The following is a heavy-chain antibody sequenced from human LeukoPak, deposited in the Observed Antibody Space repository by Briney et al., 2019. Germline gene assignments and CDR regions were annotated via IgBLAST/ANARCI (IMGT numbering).Heavy chain of an antibody. D-gene: IGHD3-22*01. CDR1: GYTFTSYG. Sequence: GASVKVSCKASGYTFTSYGISWVRQAPGQGLEWMGWISAYNGNTNYAQKLQGRVNMTTDTSTSTAYMELRSLRSDDTAVYYCARANWDYYDSSGYDYWGQGTLVTVSS. CDR3: ARANWDYYDSSGYDY. J-gene: IGHJ4*02. V-gene: IGHV1-18*01. CDR2: ISAYNGNT.